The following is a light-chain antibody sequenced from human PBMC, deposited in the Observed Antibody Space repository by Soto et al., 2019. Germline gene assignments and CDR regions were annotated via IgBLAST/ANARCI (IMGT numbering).Light chain of an antibody. V-gene: IGLV2-14*01. CDR1: SSDVGGYNY. CDR2: EVA. J-gene: IGLJ1*01. CDR3: SSYTSTNTPV. Sequence: SALTQPASVSGSPGQSITISCTGTSSDVGGYNYVSWYQQHPGKAPKLMIYEVANRPSGVSNRFSGSKSVNTASLTISGLQAEDEADYYCSSYTSTNTPVFGSGTKVTVL.